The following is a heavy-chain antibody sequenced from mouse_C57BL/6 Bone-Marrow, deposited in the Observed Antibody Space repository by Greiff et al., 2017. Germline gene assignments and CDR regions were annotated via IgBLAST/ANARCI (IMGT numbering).Heavy chain of an antibody. V-gene: IGHV1-74*01. CDR2: IHPSDSET. Sequence: VQLQQSGAELVKPGASVKVSCKASGYTFTSYWMHWVKQRPGQGLEWIGRIHPSDSETNYNQKFKGKATLTVDKSSRTAYLQLHSLKSEDSAVYYCAMSGTGNFDYWGQGTTLTVSS. CDR1: GYTFTSYW. D-gene: IGHD4-1*01. CDR3: AMSGTGNFDY. J-gene: IGHJ2*01.